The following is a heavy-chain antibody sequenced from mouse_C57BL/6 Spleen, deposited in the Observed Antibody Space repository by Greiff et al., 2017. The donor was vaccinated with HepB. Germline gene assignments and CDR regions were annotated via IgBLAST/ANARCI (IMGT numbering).Heavy chain of an antibody. CDR1: GYAFSSSW. Sequence: QVQLQQSGPELVKPGASVKISCKASGYAFSSSWMNWVKQRPGKGLEWIGRIYPGDGDTNYNGKFKGKATLTADTSSSPAYMQLGSLTSEDSAVYFCARKGANWGQGTTLTVSS. V-gene: IGHV1-82*01. CDR2: IYPGDGDT. J-gene: IGHJ2*01. CDR3: ARKGAN.